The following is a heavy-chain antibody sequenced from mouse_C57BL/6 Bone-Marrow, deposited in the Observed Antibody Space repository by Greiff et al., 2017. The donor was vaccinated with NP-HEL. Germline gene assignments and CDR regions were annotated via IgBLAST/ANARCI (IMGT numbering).Heavy chain of an antibody. V-gene: IGHV1-52*01. CDR2: IDPSDSET. CDR1: GYTFTSYW. J-gene: IGHJ2*01. Sequence: VQLQQPGAELVRPGSSVKLSCKASGYTFTSYWMHWVKQRPIQGLEWIGNIDPSDSETHYNQKFKDKATLTVDKSSSTAYMQLSSLTSEDSAVYYCARKLGGDYFDYWGQGTTLTVSS. CDR3: ARKLGGDYFDY.